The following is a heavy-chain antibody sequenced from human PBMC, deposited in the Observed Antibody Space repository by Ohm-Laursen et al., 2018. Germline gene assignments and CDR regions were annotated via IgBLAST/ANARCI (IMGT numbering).Heavy chain of an antibody. Sequence: SDTLSLTCAVYGGSFSGYSWNWIRQPPGKGLEWIGQINHSGSTNYNPSLKSRVTISVDTSKNHFSLKLSSVTAADTAVYYCARGFSGWWGRIDYWGQGILVTVSS. V-gene: IGHV4-34*01. CDR1: GGSFSGYS. D-gene: IGHD6-19*01. J-gene: IGHJ4*02. CDR3: ARGFSGWWGRIDY. CDR2: INHSGST.